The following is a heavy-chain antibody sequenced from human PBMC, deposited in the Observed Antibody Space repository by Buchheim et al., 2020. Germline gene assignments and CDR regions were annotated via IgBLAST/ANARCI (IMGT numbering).Heavy chain of an antibody. CDR2: IYYSGST. Sequence: QVQLQESGPGLVKPSETLSLTCTVSGGSISSYYWSWIRQPPGKGLEWIGYIYYSGSTNYNPSLKSRVTISVDTSKNQFSLKLSSVTAADTAVYYCARSTYYYGSGSYYNVDYYYGMDVWGQGTT. CDR1: GGSISSYY. J-gene: IGHJ6*02. D-gene: IGHD3-10*01. CDR3: ARSTYYYGSGSYYNVDYYYGMDV. V-gene: IGHV4-59*01.